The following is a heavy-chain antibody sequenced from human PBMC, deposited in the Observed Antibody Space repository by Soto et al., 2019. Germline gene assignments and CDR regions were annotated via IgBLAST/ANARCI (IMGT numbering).Heavy chain of an antibody. V-gene: IGHV3-30*18. D-gene: IGHD3-10*01. CDR2: ISYDGSNK. CDR1: GFTFSSYG. CDR3: AKIPYYGSGSYYNVVY. J-gene: IGHJ4*02. Sequence: QVQLVESGGGVVQPGRSLRLSCAASGFTFSSYGMHWVRQAPGKGLEWVAVISYDGSNKYYADSVKGRFTISRDNSKNTLYLQMNSLRAEDTAVYYCAKIPYYGSGSYYNVVYWGQGTLVTVSS.